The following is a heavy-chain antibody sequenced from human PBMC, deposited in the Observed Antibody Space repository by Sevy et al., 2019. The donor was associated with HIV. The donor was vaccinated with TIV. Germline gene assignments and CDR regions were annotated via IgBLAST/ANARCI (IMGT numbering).Heavy chain of an antibody. J-gene: IGHJ4*02. CDR2: ISGSGGST. D-gene: IGHD3-9*01. CDR3: AKDPQYYDILTGYSHPDY. Sequence: GGSLRLSCAASGFTFSSYAMSWVRQAPGKGLEWVSAISGSGGSTYYADSVKGRFTISRDNSKNTLYLQMNSLRAEDTAVYYCAKDPQYYDILTGYSHPDYWGQGTLVTVPS. CDR1: GFTFSSYA. V-gene: IGHV3-23*01.